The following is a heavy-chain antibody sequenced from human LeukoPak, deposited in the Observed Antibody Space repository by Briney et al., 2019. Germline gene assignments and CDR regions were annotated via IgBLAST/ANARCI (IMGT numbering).Heavy chain of an antibody. Sequence: SETLSLTCTVSGGSISSYYWSWIRQPPGKGLEWIGCIHYSGSTNYNPSLKSRVTISVDTSKNQFSLKLSSVTAADTAVYYCARVRARSSYFYDLDYWGQGTLVTVSS. J-gene: IGHJ4*02. V-gene: IGHV4-59*01. CDR2: IHYSGST. D-gene: IGHD3-22*01. CDR1: GGSISSYY. CDR3: ARVRARSSYFYDLDY.